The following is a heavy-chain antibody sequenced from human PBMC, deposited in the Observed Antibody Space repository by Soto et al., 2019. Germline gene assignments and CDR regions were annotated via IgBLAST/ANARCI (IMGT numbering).Heavy chain of an antibody. V-gene: IGHV4-59*01. Sequence: SETLSLTCTVSAASTSSDYWTWIRQPPGKGLEWIGHIYNSGNTKYNPALKSRVTISLDRSRNQFSLRLTSVIAADTAVYYCARGRHSTSAPFSAYPNPSFDPWGQGTLVTVSS. CDR3: ARGRHSTSAPFSAYPNPSFDP. CDR2: IYNSGNT. CDR1: AASTSSDY. J-gene: IGHJ5*02. D-gene: IGHD2-2*01.